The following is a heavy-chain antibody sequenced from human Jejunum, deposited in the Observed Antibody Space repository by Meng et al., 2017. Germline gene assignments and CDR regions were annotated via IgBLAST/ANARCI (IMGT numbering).Heavy chain of an antibody. CDR1: GFIFSTYG. CDR3: ARGGKGGPDFES. J-gene: IGHJ4*02. CDR2: IWSDGSKE. D-gene: IGHD3-16*01. V-gene: IGHV3-33*01. Sequence: GESLKISCAASGFIFSTYGMHWVRQAPGKGLEWVALIWSDGSKEYYADSVKGRFTISRDNSKNTLYLQMNSLRAEETALHYWARGGKGGPDFESWGQGTVVTVSS.